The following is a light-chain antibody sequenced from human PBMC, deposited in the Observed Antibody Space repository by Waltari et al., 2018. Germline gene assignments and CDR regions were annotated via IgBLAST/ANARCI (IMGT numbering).Light chain of an antibody. CDR2: NSS. V-gene: IGKV3-11*01. CDR1: QSIQTF. J-gene: IGKJ3*01. CDR3: QHRDNWLFT. Sequence: EIVLTQAPATLSFSPVDRATLSCRASQSIQTFLAWYHQKPGQAPRLLIYNSSLRASGVPVRFSGSGSGTDFTLTISHLEPEDFAFYFCQHRDNWLFTFGPGTKVEIK.